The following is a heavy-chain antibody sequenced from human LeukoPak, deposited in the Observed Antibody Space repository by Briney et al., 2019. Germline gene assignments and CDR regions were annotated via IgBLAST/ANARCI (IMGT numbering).Heavy chain of an antibody. J-gene: IGHJ4*02. CDR2: IYHSGST. CDR1: GYSISSGYY. V-gene: IGHV4-38-2*01. D-gene: IGHD2-2*01. CDR3: ASEPPRYCSSTSCYEQH. Sequence: SETLSLTCAVFGYSISSGYYWGWIRQPPGKGLEWIGSIYHSGSTYYNPSLKSRVTISVDTSKNQFSLKLSSVTAADTAVYYCASEPPRYCSSTSCYEQHWGQGTLVTVSS.